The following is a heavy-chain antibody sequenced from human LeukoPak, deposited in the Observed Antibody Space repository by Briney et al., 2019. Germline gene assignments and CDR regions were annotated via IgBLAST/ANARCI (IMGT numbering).Heavy chain of an antibody. CDR3: ASVYYYGSGSYAHFDY. D-gene: IGHD3-10*01. V-gene: IGHV4-59*01. Sequence: PSETLSLTRTVSGGSFTPYYWSWIRQPPGKGLEWIGYIYYSGSTNYNPSLKSRVTISVDTSKNQFSLKLSSVTAADTAVYYCASVYYYGSGSYAHFDYWGQGTLVTVSS. CDR2: IYYSGST. CDR1: GGSFTPYY. J-gene: IGHJ4*02.